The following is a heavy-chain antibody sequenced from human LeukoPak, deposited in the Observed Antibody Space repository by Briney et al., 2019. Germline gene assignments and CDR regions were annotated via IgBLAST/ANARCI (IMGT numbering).Heavy chain of an antibody. CDR3: ARKTYYYDSGSYSKSYYFDY. CDR2: ISSSGSTI. V-gene: IGHV3-48*03. J-gene: IGHJ4*02. D-gene: IGHD3-10*01. Sequence: PGGSLRLSCGASGFTFSSYEMNWVRQAPGKGLEWVSYISSSGSTIYYADSVKGRFTIYRDNAKNSLFLQLNSLRAEDTAVYYCARKTYYYDSGSYSKSYYFDYWGQGTLVTVSS. CDR1: GFTFSSYE.